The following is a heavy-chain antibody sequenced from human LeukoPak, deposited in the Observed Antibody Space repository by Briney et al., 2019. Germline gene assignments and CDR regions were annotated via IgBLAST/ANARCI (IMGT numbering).Heavy chain of an antibody. CDR2: IRGGGGST. V-gene: IGHV3-23*01. D-gene: IGHD2-15*01. CDR1: GFTFSAFA. J-gene: IGHJ4*02. CDR3: ASQGYCSGGRCYSNY. Sequence: GGSLRLSCGTSGFTFSAFAMSWGRQAPGKGLEWVAAIRGGGGSTYYADSVKGRFTISRDNSRSTLFLQMNSLRGDDAAVYYCASQGYCSGGRCYSNYWGQGTLVTVSS.